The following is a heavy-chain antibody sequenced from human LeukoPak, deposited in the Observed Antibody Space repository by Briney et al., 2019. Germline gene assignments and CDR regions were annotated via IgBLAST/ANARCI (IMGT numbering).Heavy chain of an antibody. J-gene: IGHJ3*02. CDR1: GDSISSGSYY. CDR2: ISGSGGST. Sequence: PSETLSLTCTVSGDSISSGSYYWGWIRQPPGKGLEWVSAISGSGGSTYYADSVKGRFTISRDNSKNTLYLQMNSLRAEDTAVYYCAKDVLDAFDIWGQGTMVTVSS. CDR3: AKDVLDAFDI. V-gene: IGHV3-23*01.